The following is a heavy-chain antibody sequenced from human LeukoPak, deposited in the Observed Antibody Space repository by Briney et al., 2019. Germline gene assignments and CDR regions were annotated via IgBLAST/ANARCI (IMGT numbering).Heavy chain of an antibody. Sequence: SETLSLTCAVYGGSFRGYYWSWLRHPPGKGLEWIGEINHSGSTNYNPSLKSRVTISVDTSKNQFSLKLSSVTAADTAVYYCARGSGDYWGQGTLVTVSS. CDR3: ARGSGDY. J-gene: IGHJ4*02. V-gene: IGHV4-34*01. CDR1: GGSFRGYY. CDR2: INHSGST.